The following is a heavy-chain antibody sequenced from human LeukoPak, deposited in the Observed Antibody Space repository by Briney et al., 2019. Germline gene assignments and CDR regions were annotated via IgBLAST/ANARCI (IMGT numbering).Heavy chain of an antibody. Sequence: GGSLRLSCAASGFTFSSDWMHWVRQAPGKGLVWVTGISGDGRDIWYADSVKGRFTISIDNAKNTLYLQMNSVRVEDTAVYFCTREVNAFDIWGQGTTVTVSS. J-gene: IGHJ3*02. CDR1: GFTFSSDW. V-gene: IGHV3-74*01. CDR2: ISGDGRDI. CDR3: TREVNAFDI.